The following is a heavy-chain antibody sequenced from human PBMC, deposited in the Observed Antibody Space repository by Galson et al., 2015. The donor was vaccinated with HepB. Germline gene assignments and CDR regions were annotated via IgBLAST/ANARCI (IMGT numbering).Heavy chain of an antibody. V-gene: IGHV4-59*11. J-gene: IGHJ4*02. D-gene: IGHD2-21*02. CDR2: IYYSGST. CDR3: ARSNLPQYCGGDCYSGPTYDY. CDR1: GGSISSHY. Sequence: SETLSLTCTVSGGSISSHYWSWIRQPPGKGLEWIGYIYYSGSTNYNPSLKSRVTISVDTSKNQFSLKLSSVTAADTAVYYCARSNLPQYCGGDCYSGPTYDYWGQGTLVTVSS.